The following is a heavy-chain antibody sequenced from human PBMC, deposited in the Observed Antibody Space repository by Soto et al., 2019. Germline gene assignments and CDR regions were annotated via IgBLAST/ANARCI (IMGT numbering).Heavy chain of an antibody. J-gene: IGHJ3*02. V-gene: IGHV4-34*02. CDR3: ARNGVGFGFDI. D-gene: IGHD3-10*01. CDR2: IGPTGDT. CDR1: GRSMSGYN. Sequence: QVQQQQWGARLLKPSETLSLTCAEYGRSMSGYNWSWLRRSPVRGLEWIEEIGPTGDTNYGPSFMSRVTVSVDTSKYELSLRLTQVTAADTATYLCARNGVGFGFDIWGLGTMVSVSS.